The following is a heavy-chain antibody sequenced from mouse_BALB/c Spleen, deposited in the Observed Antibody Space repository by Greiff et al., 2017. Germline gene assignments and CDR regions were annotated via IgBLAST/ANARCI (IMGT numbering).Heavy chain of an antibody. D-gene: IGHD4-1*01. J-gene: IGHJ3*01. Sequence: VKLQESGPGLVAPAQCLSISCTASGFTLTSYDISWVRQPPGKGLEWLGLICTGGGTKYNSAFMSRLSISKDNSKSQVFLKMNSLQTDDTAIYYCVREFDWDMDYWGQGTLVTVSA. CDR2: ICTGGGT. V-gene: IGHV2-9-2*01. CDR3: VREFDWDMDY. CDR1: GFTLTSYD.